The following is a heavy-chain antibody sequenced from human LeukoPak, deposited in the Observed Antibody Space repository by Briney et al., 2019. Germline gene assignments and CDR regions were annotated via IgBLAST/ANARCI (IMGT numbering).Heavy chain of an antibody. CDR1: GYTFTSYG. V-gene: IGHV1-18*01. CDR2: ISAYNGNT. Sequence: ASAKVSCKASGYTFTSYGISWVRQAPGQGLEWMGWISAYNGNTNYAQKLQGRVTMTPDTSTSTAYMELRSLRSDDRAVYYCARVTFLGSAVGVLWFGELNWFDPWGQGTLVTVSS. J-gene: IGHJ5*02. CDR3: ARVTFLGSAVGVLWFGELNWFDP. D-gene: IGHD3-10*01.